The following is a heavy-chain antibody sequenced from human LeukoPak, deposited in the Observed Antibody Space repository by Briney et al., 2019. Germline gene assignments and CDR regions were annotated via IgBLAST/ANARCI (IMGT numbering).Heavy chain of an antibody. CDR2: INTDGSNT. V-gene: IGHV3-74*01. CDR1: GFTFSSYW. J-gene: IGHJ4*02. Sequence: PGGSLRLSCAASGFTFSSYWMHWVRQAPGKGLVWVSRINTDGSNTNYADSVQGRFTISRDNSKNTLYLQMKSLTPGDTARFYCARDWGYCSGDSCPTFAFWGQGTLVTVSS. CDR3: ARDWGYCSGDSCPTFAF. D-gene: IGHD2-15*01.